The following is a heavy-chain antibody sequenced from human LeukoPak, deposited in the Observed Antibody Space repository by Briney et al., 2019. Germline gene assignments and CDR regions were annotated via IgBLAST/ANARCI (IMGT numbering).Heavy chain of an antibody. Sequence: ASVKVSCKASGYTFTSYDINWVRQATGQGLEWMGWMNPNSGNTGYAQKFQGRVTITRNTSISTAYMELSSLRSEDTAVYYCARGGNLRTYDFWSGCNWFDPWGQGTLVTVSS. V-gene: IGHV1-8*03. CDR1: GYTFTSYD. D-gene: IGHD3-3*01. CDR3: ARGGNLRTYDFWSGCNWFDP. CDR2: MNPNSGNT. J-gene: IGHJ5*02.